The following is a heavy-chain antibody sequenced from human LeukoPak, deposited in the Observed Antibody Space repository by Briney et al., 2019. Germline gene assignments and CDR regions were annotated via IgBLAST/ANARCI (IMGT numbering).Heavy chain of an antibody. V-gene: IGHV3-23*01. CDR1: GFTFSSYA. CDR3: AKAPVPAAMYHWYFDL. Sequence: AGGSLRLSCAASGFTFSSYAMSWVRQAPGKGLEWVSAISGSGGSTYYADSVKGRFTISRDNSKNTLYLQMNSLRAEDTAVYYCAKAPVPAAMYHWYFDLCGRGTLVTVSS. CDR2: ISGSGGST. J-gene: IGHJ2*01. D-gene: IGHD2-2*01.